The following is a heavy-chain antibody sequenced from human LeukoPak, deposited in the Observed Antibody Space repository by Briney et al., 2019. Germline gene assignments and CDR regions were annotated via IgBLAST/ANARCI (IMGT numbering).Heavy chain of an antibody. CDR2: IYSGGST. D-gene: IGHD2-2*01. J-gene: IGHJ4*02. V-gene: IGHV3-53*01. Sequence: GALRLSCAAPGFTDSSNYMSWVRQAPGKGLEWVSVIYSGGSTYYADSVKGRFTISRDNSKNTLYLQMNSLRAEDTAVYYCARRGYCSSTSCYNEDYWGQGTLVTVSS. CDR1: GFTDSSNY. CDR3: ARRGYCSSTSCYNEDY.